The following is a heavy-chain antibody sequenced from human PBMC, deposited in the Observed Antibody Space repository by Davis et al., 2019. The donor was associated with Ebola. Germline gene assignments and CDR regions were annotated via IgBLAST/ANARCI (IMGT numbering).Heavy chain of an antibody. Sequence: GESLKISCAASGFTFSSYSMTWIRQAPGKGLEWVSDISNRGTTIFYVDSVKGRFTISRDNAKSSLYLQLNSLRAEDTAVYYCARAAYCSGGSCYFYGMDVWGKGTTVTVSS. J-gene: IGHJ6*04. D-gene: IGHD2-15*01. CDR2: ISNRGTTI. V-gene: IGHV3-48*04. CDR3: ARAAYCSGGSCYFYGMDV. CDR1: GFTFSSYS.